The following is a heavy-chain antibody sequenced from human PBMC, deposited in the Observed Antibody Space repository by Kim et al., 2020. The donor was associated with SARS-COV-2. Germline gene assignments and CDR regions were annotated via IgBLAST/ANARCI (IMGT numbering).Heavy chain of an antibody. V-gene: IGHV1-46*01. Sequence: ASVKVSCKASGYTFTSYYMHWVRQAPGQGLEWMGIINPSGGSTSYAQKFQGRVTMTRDTSTSTIYMELSSLRSEDTAVYYCARVGGGGAFDIWGQGTMVTVSS. CDR1: GYTFTSYY. J-gene: IGHJ3*02. D-gene: IGHD2-15*01. CDR2: INPSGGST. CDR3: ARVGGGGAFDI.